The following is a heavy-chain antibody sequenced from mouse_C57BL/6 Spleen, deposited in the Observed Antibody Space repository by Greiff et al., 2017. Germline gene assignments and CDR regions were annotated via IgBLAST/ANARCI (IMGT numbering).Heavy chain of an antibody. V-gene: IGHV1-78*01. CDR1: GYTFTDHT. CDR3: ARGDDYYKEAGFAY. D-gene: IGHD2-3*01. CDR2: IYPRDGSS. Sequence: QVQLQQSDAELVKPGASVKISCKVSGYTFTDHTIHWMKQRPEQGLEWIGYIYPRDGSSKYNEKFKDKATLTADKSSSTAYMRLNSLTSEDSAVYFCARGDDYYKEAGFAYWGQGTLVTVSA. J-gene: IGHJ3*01.